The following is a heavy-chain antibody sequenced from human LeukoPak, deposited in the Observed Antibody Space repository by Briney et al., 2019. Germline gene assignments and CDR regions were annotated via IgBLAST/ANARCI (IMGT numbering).Heavy chain of an antibody. CDR2: IIPIFGTA. D-gene: IGHD4-23*01. V-gene: IGHV1-69*01. CDR1: GGTFSSYA. Sequence: GSPVKVSCKASGGTFSSYAISWVRRAPGQGLEWMGGIIPIFGTANYAQKFQGRVTITADESTSTAYMELSSLRSEDTAVYYCARRLPFFGGNSAWFDPWGQGTLVTVSS. CDR3: ARRLPFFGGNSAWFDP. J-gene: IGHJ5*02.